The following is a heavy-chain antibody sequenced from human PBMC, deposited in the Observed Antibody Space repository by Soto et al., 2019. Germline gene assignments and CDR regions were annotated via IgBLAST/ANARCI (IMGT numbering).Heavy chain of an antibody. CDR2: IYYSGST. Sequence: SETLSLTCTVSGGSISSSSYYWGWIRQPPGKGLEWIGSIYYSGSTYYNPSLKSRVTISVDTSKNQFSLKLSSVTAADTAVYSCARHFAALLWFGESHAFDIWGQGTMVTVSS. CDR1: GGSISSSSYY. V-gene: IGHV4-39*01. CDR3: ARHFAALLWFGESHAFDI. D-gene: IGHD3-10*01. J-gene: IGHJ3*02.